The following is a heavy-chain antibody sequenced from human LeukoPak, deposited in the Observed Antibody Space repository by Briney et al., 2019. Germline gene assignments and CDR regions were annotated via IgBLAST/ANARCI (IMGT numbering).Heavy chain of an antibody. CDR2: IRYDGSNI. V-gene: IGHV3-30*02. Sequence: GGSLRLSCAASGFTFSSYGMHWVRQAPGKGLEWVAFIRYDGSNIYYADSVKGRFTISRDNSKNTLYLQMNSLRAEDTAVYYCAKDSEDGHNWAPFDHWGQGTQVTVSS. CDR3: AKDSEDGHNWAPFDH. J-gene: IGHJ4*02. CDR1: GFTFSSYG. D-gene: IGHD5-24*01.